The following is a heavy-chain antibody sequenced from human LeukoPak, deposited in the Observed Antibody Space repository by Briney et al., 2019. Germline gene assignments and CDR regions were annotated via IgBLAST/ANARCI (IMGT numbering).Heavy chain of an antibody. Sequence: SETLSLTCTVSGGSISSYYWSWIRQPPGKGLEWIGYIYYSGSTNYNPSLKSRVTISVDTSKNQFSLKLSSVTAADTAVYYCAREKWELDYYYMDVWGKGTTVTISS. D-gene: IGHD1-26*01. CDR3: AREKWELDYYYMDV. J-gene: IGHJ6*03. V-gene: IGHV4-59*01. CDR1: GGSISSYY. CDR2: IYYSGST.